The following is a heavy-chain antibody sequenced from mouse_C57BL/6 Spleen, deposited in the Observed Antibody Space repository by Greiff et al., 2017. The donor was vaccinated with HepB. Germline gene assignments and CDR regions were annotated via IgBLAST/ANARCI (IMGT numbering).Heavy chain of an antibody. CDR2: IDPEDGDT. D-gene: IGHD2-2*01. V-gene: IGHV14-1*01. CDR3: TMRRYGYDGRDFDY. Sequence: VQLQQSGAELVRPGASVKLSCTASGFNIKDYYMHWVKQRPEQGLEWIGRIDPEDGDTEYAPKFQGKATMTADTSSNTAYLKLSSLTSEDTAVYYCTMRRYGYDGRDFDYWGQGTTLTVSS. J-gene: IGHJ2*01. CDR1: GFNIKDYY.